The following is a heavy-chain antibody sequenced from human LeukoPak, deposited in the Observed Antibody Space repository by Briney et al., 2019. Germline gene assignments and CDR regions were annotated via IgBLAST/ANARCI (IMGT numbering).Heavy chain of an antibody. CDR1: GYTFTVYY. V-gene: IGHV1-2*02. CDR2: INPNSGAT. Sequence: GASVKVSSKASGYTFTVYYMYWGRQAPGQGGERMGWINPNSGATNYAQKFQGRVTMTRGTSISTAYMELTRLRSDDTAVYYCAREGGGSYTFGYWGQGTLVTVSS. J-gene: IGHJ4*02. CDR3: AREGGGSYTFGY. D-gene: IGHD1-26*01.